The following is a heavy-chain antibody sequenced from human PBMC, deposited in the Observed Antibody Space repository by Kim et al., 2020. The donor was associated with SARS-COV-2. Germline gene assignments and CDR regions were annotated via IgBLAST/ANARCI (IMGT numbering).Heavy chain of an antibody. J-gene: IGHJ4*02. CDR2: MNPNIGNT. CDR3: ARGGYDYGDYAGEFDY. Sequence: ASVKVSCKASGYTFTSYDINWVRQATGQGLEWMGWMNPNIGNTGYAQKFQGRVTMTRNTSISTAYMELSSLRSEDTAVYYCARGGYDYGDYAGEFDYWGQGTLVTVSS. V-gene: IGHV1-8*01. CDR1: GYTFTSYD. D-gene: IGHD4-17*01.